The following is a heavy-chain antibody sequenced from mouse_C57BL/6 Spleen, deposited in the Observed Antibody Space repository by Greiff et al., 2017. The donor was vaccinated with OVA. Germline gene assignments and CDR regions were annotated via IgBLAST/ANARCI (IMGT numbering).Heavy chain of an antibody. CDR2: IYWDDDK. D-gene: IGHD2-4*01. V-gene: IGHV8-12*01. CDR3: ARSDYDWFAY. CDR1: GFSLSASGMG. J-gene: IGHJ3*01. Sequence: LKECGPGILQSSQTLSLTCSFSGFSLSASGMGVSWIRHPSGNGLEWLAHIYWDDDKRYHPSLTSPLTISKDTSRNQVFLKVTSVDTADTATDYCARSDYDWFAYWGQGTLVTVSA.